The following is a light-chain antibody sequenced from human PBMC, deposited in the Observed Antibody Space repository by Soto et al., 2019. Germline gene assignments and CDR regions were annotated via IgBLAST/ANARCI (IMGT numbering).Light chain of an antibody. CDR3: QQSYSTPWT. Sequence: DIQMTQSPSSLSASVGDRVTITCRASQSISSYLNWYQQKPGKAPKLLIYAAYSLQSGLPSRFSGSGSGTDFTLTISSLQPEDFATHYCQQSYSTPWTFGQGTKVEIK. V-gene: IGKV1-39*01. J-gene: IGKJ1*01. CDR2: AAY. CDR1: QSISSY.